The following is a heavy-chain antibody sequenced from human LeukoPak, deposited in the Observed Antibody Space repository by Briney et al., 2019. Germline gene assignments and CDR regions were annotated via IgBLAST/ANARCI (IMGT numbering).Heavy chain of an antibody. CDR1: GYSISSGSY. CDR2: IYTSGST. Sequence: PSETLSLTCTVSGYSISSGSYWGWIRQPAGKGLEWIGRIYTSGSTNYNPSLKSRVTISVDTSKNQFSLKLSSVTAADTAVCYCASQVKWELLQNWFDPWGQGTLVTVSS. J-gene: IGHJ5*02. CDR3: ASQVKWELLQNWFDP. D-gene: IGHD1-26*01. V-gene: IGHV4-61*02.